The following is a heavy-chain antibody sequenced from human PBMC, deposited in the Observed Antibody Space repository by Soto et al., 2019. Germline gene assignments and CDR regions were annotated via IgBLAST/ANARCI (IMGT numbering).Heavy chain of an antibody. V-gene: IGHV3-11*06. CDR1: GFTFSDYY. CDR2: ISSSSSYT. CDR3: ASEVGATDYYGMDV. Sequence: GSLRLSCAASGFTFSDYYMSWIRQAPGKGLEWVSYISSSSSYTNYADSVKGRFTISRDNAKNSLYLQMNSLRAEDTAVYYCASEVGATDYYGMDVWGQGTTVTVSS. D-gene: IGHD1-26*01. J-gene: IGHJ6*02.